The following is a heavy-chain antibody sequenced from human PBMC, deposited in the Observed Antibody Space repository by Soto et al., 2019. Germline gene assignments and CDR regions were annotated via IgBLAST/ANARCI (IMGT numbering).Heavy chain of an antibody. D-gene: IGHD2-2*02. CDR2: ISPIFGSA. J-gene: IGHJ4*02. CDR3: ARAGDDCSTTNCYTIDY. Sequence: SVQVSCKAFGGAFSSNAISWMRQAPGQGLEWIGTISPIFGSAACAQRFQGRVTITADVPTNTAYMELSSLRTEDTAISYCARAGDDCSTTNCYTIDYWGQGTLVTVSS. V-gene: IGHV1-69*13. CDR1: GGAFSSNA.